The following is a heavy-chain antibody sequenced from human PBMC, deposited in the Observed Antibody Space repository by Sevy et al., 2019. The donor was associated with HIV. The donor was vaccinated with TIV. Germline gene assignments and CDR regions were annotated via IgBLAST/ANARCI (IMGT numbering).Heavy chain of an antibody. J-gene: IGHJ4*02. D-gene: IGHD2-15*01. CDR2: MSWNSGSI. CDR3: AKTNELGYCSGGSCSYFDY. Sequence: GGSLRLSCAASGFTFDDYAMHWVRQAPRKGLEWVSGMSWNSGSIGDADTVKGGFNISRDNAKNSLYLQMNSLRAEDTALYYCAKTNELGYCSGGSCSYFDYWGQGTLVTVSS. CDR1: GFTFDDYA. V-gene: IGHV3-9*01.